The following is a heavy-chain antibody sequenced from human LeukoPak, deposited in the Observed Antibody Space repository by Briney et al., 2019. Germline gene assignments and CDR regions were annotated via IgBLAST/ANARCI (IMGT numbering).Heavy chain of an antibody. Sequence: GGSLRLSCAASGFTFSSYAMHWVRQAPGKGLEWVAVISYDGSNKYYADSVKGRFTISRDNSKNTLYLQMNSLRAEDTAVYYCASPPPLLWGRGTLVTVSS. CDR2: ISYDGSNK. CDR1: GFTFSSYA. CDR3: ASPPPLL. V-gene: IGHV3-30-3*01. J-gene: IGHJ2*01.